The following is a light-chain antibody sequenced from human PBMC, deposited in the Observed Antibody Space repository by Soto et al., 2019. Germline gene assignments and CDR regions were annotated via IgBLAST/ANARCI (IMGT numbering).Light chain of an antibody. CDR2: EVS. V-gene: IGLV2-14*01. CDR3: SSYRSSGALV. CDR1: SSDVGDYDY. Sequence: QSALTQPASVSGSPGQSITISCTGTSSDVGDYDYVSWYQQHPGKAPKLMIYEVSNRPSGVSNRFSGSKSGNTASLTISGLQAEDEAEFYRSSYRSSGALVFGGGTKLTVL. J-gene: IGLJ3*02.